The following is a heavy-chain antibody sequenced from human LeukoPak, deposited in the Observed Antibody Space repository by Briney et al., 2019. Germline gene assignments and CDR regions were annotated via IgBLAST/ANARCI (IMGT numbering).Heavy chain of an antibody. Sequence: ASVKVSCKVSGYTLTELSMHWVRQAPGKGLEWMGVFDPEDGETIYAQKFQGRVTMTEDTSTDTAYMELSSLRSEDTAVYYCAGTLTYYYDSSGYYTYWGQGTLVTVSS. CDR3: AGTLTYYYDSSGYYTY. J-gene: IGHJ4*02. V-gene: IGHV1-24*01. CDR1: GYTLTELS. D-gene: IGHD3-22*01. CDR2: FDPEDGET.